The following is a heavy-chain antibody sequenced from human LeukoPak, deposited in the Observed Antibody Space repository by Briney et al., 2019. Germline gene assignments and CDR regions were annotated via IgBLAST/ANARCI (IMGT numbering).Heavy chain of an antibody. D-gene: IGHD3-9*01. CDR1: GYSFTSNG. J-gene: IGHJ4*02. V-gene: IGHV1-18*01. CDR2: VSAYNGNT. Sequence: ASVKVSCKASGYSFTSNGISWVRQAPGQGLEWMGWVSAYNGNTNYAQKLQGRVTMTTDTSTSTAYMELRSLRSDDTAVYYCARGGDGDILTGLVFDYWGQGTLVTVSS. CDR3: ARGGDGDILTGLVFDY.